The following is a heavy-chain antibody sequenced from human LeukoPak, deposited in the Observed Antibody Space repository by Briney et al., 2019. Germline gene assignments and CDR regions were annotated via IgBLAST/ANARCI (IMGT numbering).Heavy chain of an antibody. D-gene: IGHD2-15*01. CDR1: GGSIGTDY. J-gene: IGHJ3*01. CDR2: VYSRGSP. V-gene: IGHV4-4*09. CDR3: ARHVSWYSGGFEL. Sequence: SETLSLTCSVSGGSIGTDYWSWIRQPPGRRLEWIGFVYSRGSPTYNPSLQSQVAMSIDMSKNQFSLNLSSVTAADTAVYYCARHVSWYSGGFELWGQGTMVTVSS.